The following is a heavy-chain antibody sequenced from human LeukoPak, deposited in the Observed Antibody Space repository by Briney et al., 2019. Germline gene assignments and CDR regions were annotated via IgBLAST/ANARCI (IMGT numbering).Heavy chain of an antibody. Sequence: AVKVSCKASVGTLSSYAISWGRQAPGQGLEWMGGIIPIFGTANYAQKFQGRVTITTDESTSTAYMELSSLRSEETAVFYCAGGGYSYGYLNDYWGQGTLVTVSS. V-gene: IGHV1-69*05. CDR2: IIPIFGTA. J-gene: IGHJ4*02. CDR3: AGGGYSYGYLNDY. D-gene: IGHD5-18*01. CDR1: VGTLSSYA.